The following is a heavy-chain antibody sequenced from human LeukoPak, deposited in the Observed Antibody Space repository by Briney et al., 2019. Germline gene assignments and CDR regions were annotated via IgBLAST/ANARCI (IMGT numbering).Heavy chain of an antibody. CDR1: GFTFSSYW. J-gene: IGHJ6*02. CDR2: INSDGSST. Sequence: PGGSLRLSCAASGFTFSSYWMHWVRQAPGKGLVWVSRINSDGSSTSYADSVKGRFTISRDNAKNTLYLQMNSLRAEDTAVYYFGRPIRYFDWRSDLGYYYGMDVWGQGTTVTVSS. CDR3: GRPIRYFDWRSDLGYYYGMDV. V-gene: IGHV3-74*01. D-gene: IGHD3-9*01.